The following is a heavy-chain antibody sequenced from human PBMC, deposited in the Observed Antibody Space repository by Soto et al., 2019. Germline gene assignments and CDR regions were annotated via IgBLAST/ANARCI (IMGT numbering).Heavy chain of an antibody. D-gene: IGHD1-26*01. CDR2: IYYSGST. Sequence: SETLSLTCTVSGGSISSYYWSWLRQPPGKGLEWIGYIYYSGSTNYNPSLKSRVSISVVTSKNQFSLKLSSVTAADTAMYYCARVAGGTTSYYYYGMDVWGQGTTVTVSS. CDR3: ARVAGGTTSYYYYGMDV. V-gene: IGHV4-59*01. J-gene: IGHJ6*02. CDR1: GGSISSYY.